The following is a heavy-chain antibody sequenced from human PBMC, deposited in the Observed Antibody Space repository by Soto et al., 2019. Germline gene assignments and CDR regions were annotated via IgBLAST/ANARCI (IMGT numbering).Heavy chain of an antibody. CDR3: ASRSSSWYYFDY. CDR1: GFTFSSYA. CDR2: ISGSGGST. J-gene: IGHJ4*02. D-gene: IGHD6-13*01. Sequence: GGSLRLSCAASGFTFSSYAMSWVRQAPGKGLEWVSAISGSGGSTYYADSVKGRFTISRDNSKNTLYLQMNSLRAEATSVYCGASRSSSWYYFDYWGQGTLVTVSS. V-gene: IGHV3-23*01.